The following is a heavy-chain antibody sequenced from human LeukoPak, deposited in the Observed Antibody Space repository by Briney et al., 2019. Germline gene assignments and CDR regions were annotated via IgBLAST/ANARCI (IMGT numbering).Heavy chain of an antibody. J-gene: IGHJ6*02. Sequence: PSETLSLTCTVSGGSISSSSYYWGWIRQPPGKGLEWIGSIYYSGSTYYNPSLKSRVTISVDTSKNQFSLKLSSVTAADTAVYYCARHDSGYSSSWYPYYYYGMDVWGQGTTVTVSS. D-gene: IGHD6-13*01. V-gene: IGHV4-39*01. CDR3: ARHDSGYSSSWYPYYYYGMDV. CDR1: GGSISSSSYY. CDR2: IYYSGST.